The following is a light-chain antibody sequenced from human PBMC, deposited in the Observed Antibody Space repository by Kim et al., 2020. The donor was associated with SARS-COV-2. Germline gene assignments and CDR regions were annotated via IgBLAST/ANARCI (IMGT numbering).Light chain of an antibody. J-gene: IGLJ2*01. V-gene: IGLV2-23*02. CDR2: EVS. CDR1: RSDVGSYNL. Sequence: TITISCTGTRSDVGSYNLVSWYQQHPGNAPKLMIYEVSKRPSGVSNRFSGSKSGNTASLTISGLQAEDEADYYCCSYAGSSTSVVFGGGTQLTVL. CDR3: CSYAGSSTSVV.